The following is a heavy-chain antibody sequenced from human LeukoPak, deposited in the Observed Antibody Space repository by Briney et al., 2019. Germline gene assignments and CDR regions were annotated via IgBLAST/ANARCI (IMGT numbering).Heavy chain of an antibody. CDR3: ARPTAEYLYGMDV. CDR2: INHSGST. V-gene: IGHV4-34*01. D-gene: IGHD2-2*01. CDR1: GGSFSGYY. Sequence: PSETLSLTCAVYGGSFSGYYWSWIRQPPGKGLEWIGEINHSGSTNYNPSLKSRVTISVDTSKNQFSLKLSSVTAADTAVYYCARPTAEYLYGMDVWGQGATVTVSS. J-gene: IGHJ6*02.